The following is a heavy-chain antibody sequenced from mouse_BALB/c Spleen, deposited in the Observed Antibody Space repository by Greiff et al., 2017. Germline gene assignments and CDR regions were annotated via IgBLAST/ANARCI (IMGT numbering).Heavy chain of an antibody. CDR3: ADITTLVATDY. CDR2: IDPANGNT. CDR1: GFNIKDTY. D-gene: IGHD1-1*01. V-gene: IGHV14-3*02. J-gene: IGHJ2*01. Sequence: EVQLQQSGAELVKPGASVKLSCTASGFNIKDTYMHWVKQRPEQGLEWIGRIDPANGNTKYDPKFQGKATITADTSSNTAYLQLSSLTSEDTAVYYCADITTLVATDYWGQGTTLTVSS.